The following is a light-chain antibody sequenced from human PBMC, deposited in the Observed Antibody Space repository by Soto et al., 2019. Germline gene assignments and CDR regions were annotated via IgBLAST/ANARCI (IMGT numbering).Light chain of an antibody. V-gene: IGKV1-39*01. CDR3: QQSYSTPHLT. CDR2: AAS. J-gene: IGKJ4*01. Sequence: DIQMTQSPSSLSASVGDRVTITCRASQSISNYLNWYQQKPGKAPDLLIYAASSLQSGVPSRFSGSGSGTDFTLTISSLQPEDFATYYCQQSYSTPHLTFGGGTKVEIK. CDR1: QSISNY.